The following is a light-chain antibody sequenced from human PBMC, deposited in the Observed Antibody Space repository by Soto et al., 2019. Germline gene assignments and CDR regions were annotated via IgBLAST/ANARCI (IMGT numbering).Light chain of an antibody. CDR3: CSYAGCRGGV. CDR1: SSDVGSYNL. J-gene: IGLJ3*02. CDR2: EVS. V-gene: IGLV2-23*02. Sequence: QSALTQPASVSGSPGQSITISCTGTSSDVGSYNLVSWYQQHPGKAPKLMIYEVSKRPSGVSNRFSGSKSGNTASLTISGLQAEDEADYYCCSYAGCRGGVFGGGTKVTVL.